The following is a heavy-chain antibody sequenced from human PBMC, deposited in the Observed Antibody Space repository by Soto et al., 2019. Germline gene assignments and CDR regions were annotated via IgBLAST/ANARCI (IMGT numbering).Heavy chain of an antibody. CDR3: ARDDDSTSRYGILL. CDR1: GFRFGGHC. CDR2: IWYDGSRE. V-gene: IGHV3-33*01. Sequence: GGSLRLSCVASGFRFGGHCFHLVSQGPGKGLECMSVIWYDGSREYYEDSVKGRFYISRYESKNTVNLQLNSLRVYDTAVYYCARDDDSTSRYGILLWGQGTYVTVSS. J-gene: IGHJ4*02. D-gene: IGHD2-2*01.